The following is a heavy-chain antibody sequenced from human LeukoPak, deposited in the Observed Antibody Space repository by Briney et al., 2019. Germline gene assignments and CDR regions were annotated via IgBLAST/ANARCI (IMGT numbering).Heavy chain of an antibody. CDR3: AREGGYGDSRAC. CDR2: ISYDGRNT. Sequence: GGSLRLSCAASGFTFSRNAMHWVRQAPGKGLEWVAVISYDGRNTYYADSVKGRFTISRDNSKNTLFLQMNSLRGEDTALYYCAREGGYGDSRACWGQGTLVTVSS. CDR1: GFTFSRNA. V-gene: IGHV3-30*04. D-gene: IGHD2-21*02. J-gene: IGHJ4*02.